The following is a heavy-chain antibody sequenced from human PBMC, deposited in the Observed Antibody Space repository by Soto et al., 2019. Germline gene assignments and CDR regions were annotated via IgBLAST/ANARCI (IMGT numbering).Heavy chain of an antibody. D-gene: IGHD2-2*01. J-gene: IGHJ4*02. V-gene: IGHV4-34*01. CDR1: GGSFSGYY. CDR2: INHSGST. Sequence: LSLTCAVYGGSFSGYYWSWIRQPPGKGLEWIGEINHSGSTNYNPSLKSRVTISVDTSKNQFSLKLSSVTAADTAVYYCARGLPVVPAAIQNWGQGTLVTVSS. CDR3: ARGLPVVPAAIQN.